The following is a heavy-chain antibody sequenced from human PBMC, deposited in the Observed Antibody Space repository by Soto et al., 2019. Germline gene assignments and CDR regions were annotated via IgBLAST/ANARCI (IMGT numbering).Heavy chain of an antibody. CDR3: AKSYYDSSGYQIWYYFDY. J-gene: IGHJ4*02. Sequence: PGGSLRLSCAASGFTFSSYSMNWVRQAPGKGLEWVSAISGSGGSTYYADSVKSRFTISRDNSKNTLYLQMNSLRAEDTAVYYCAKSYYDSSGYQIWYYFDYWGQGTLVTVSS. CDR2: ISGSGGST. D-gene: IGHD3-22*01. V-gene: IGHV3-23*01. CDR1: GFTFSSYS.